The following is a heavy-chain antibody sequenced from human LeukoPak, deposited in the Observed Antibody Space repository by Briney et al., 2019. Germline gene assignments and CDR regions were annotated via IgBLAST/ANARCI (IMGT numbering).Heavy chain of an antibody. J-gene: IGHJ4*02. CDR2: INHSGRT. D-gene: IGHD5-18*01. CDR1: GGSFSGYY. CDR3: ASPDTAMVY. V-gene: IGHV4-34*01. Sequence: SETLSLTCAVYGGSFSGYYWSWIRQPPGKGLEWIGEINHSGRTNYNPSLKSRVTISVDTSKNQFSLKLSSVTAADTAVYYCASPDTAMVYWGQGTLVTVSS.